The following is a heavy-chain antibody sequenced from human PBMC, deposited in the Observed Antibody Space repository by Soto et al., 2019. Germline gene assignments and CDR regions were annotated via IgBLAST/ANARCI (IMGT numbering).Heavy chain of an antibody. CDR1: GFSFSSYA. CDR2: ISSGGTTT. D-gene: IGHD3-10*01. J-gene: IGHJ4*02. CDR3: AKDRTRVIRGVIITSFDY. V-gene: IGHV3-23*01. Sequence: EVQLLESGGGVVEPGGSLRLSCAASGFSFSSYAMSWVRQAPGKGLEWVSSISSGGTTTYYADSVKGRFTISRDNSKNTLFLQMSSLRADDTAVYYCAKDRTRVIRGVIITSFDYWGQGTLVPVAS.